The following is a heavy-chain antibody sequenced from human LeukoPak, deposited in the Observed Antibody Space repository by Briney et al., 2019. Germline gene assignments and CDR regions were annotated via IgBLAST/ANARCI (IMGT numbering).Heavy chain of an antibody. V-gene: IGHV3-9*01. CDR1: GFIFNNYA. D-gene: IGHD1-26*01. CDR2: ISWNSGSI. Sequence: QPGGSLRLSCAGSGFIFNNYAMHWVRQPPGKGLEWVSGISWNSGSIDYADSVKGRFTISRDNAKNSLYLQMNTLRAEDTAIYYCAKDRTVGASYWYFDLWGRGTLVTVSS. CDR3: AKDRTVGASYWYFDL. J-gene: IGHJ2*01.